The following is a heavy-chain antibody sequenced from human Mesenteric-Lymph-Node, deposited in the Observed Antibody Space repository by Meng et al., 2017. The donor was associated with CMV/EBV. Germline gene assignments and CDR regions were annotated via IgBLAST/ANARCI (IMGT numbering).Heavy chain of an antibody. Sequence: GSLRLSCAVYGGSFSADYWSWIRQPPGKGLEWIGEINHSGSTKYNPSLKSRVTISVDTSKNQFSLKLSSVTAADTAVYYCARDGTRIAAPNHYFDYWGQGTLVTVSS. CDR3: ARDGTRIAAPNHYFDY. J-gene: IGHJ4*02. D-gene: IGHD6-6*01. V-gene: IGHV4-34*01. CDR1: GGSFSADY. CDR2: INHSGST.